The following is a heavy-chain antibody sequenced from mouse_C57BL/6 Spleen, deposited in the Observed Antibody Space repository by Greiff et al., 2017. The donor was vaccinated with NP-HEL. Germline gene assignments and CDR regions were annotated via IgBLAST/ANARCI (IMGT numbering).Heavy chain of an antibody. Sequence: VQLQQSVAELVRPGASVKLSCTASGFNIKNTYMHWVKQRPEQGLEWIGRIDPANGNPKYAPKFQGKATITADTSSNTAYLQLTSLTSVDTAIYYCAREDYGSSLYFAYWGQGTTLTVSS. V-gene: IGHV14-3*01. CDR1: GFNIKNTY. CDR2: IDPANGNP. D-gene: IGHD1-1*01. J-gene: IGHJ2*01. CDR3: AREDYGSSLYFAY.